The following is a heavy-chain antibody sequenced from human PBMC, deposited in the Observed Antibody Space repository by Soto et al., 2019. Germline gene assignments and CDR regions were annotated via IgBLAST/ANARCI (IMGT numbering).Heavy chain of an antibody. Sequence: SETLSLTCAVSGGSISSGGYSCSWIRQPPGKGLEWIGYIYHSGSTYYNPSLKSRVTISVDRSKNQFSLKLSSVTATDTAVYYCARQGFGPLHGLVDVWGQGTTVTVSS. CDR3: ARQGFGPLHGLVDV. CDR2: IYHSGST. CDR1: GGSISSGGYS. V-gene: IGHV4-30-2*01. D-gene: IGHD3-10*01. J-gene: IGHJ6*02.